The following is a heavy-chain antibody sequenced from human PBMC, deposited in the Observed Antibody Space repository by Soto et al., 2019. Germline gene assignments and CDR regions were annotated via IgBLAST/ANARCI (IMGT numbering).Heavy chain of an antibody. Sequence: ASVKVSCKAPGYTFTGYYMHWVRQAPGQGLEWMGWINPNSGGTNYAQKFQGWVTMTRDTSISTAYMELSRLRSDDTAVYYCARDEVAAAGTSHYYYYYGMDVWGQGTTVTVSS. CDR2: INPNSGGT. CDR1: GYTFTGYY. D-gene: IGHD6-13*01. V-gene: IGHV1-2*04. J-gene: IGHJ6*02. CDR3: ARDEVAAAGTSHYYYYYGMDV.